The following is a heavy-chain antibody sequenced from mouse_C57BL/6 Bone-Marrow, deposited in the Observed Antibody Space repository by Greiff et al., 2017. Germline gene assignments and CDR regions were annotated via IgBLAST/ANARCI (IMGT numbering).Heavy chain of an antibody. J-gene: IGHJ4*01. CDR2: INPNDGTT. CDR3: ARGDDLEYYYALGY. CDR1: GYSFTDYN. V-gene: IGHV1-39*01. Sequence: EVQLQQSGPELVKPGASVKISCKASGYSFTDYNMNWVKQSNGKSLEWIGVINPNDGTTSYNQKFKGKVTLTIDKSTSTAYMQLDSLTSVDSAGYYCARGDDLEYYYALGYWGQGTSVTVSS. D-gene: IGHD2-13*01.